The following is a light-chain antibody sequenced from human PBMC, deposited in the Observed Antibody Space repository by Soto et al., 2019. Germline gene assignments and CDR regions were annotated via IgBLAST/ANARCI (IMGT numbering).Light chain of an antibody. CDR3: LQHYSYPLT. Sequence: DIQMTQSPSSVSASVGDRVTITCRASQGVKTDLGWYQQKPGKAPKRLIYAASRLQSGVPSRFSGSGSGTEFTITISILQPEDVASYYFLQHYSYPLTFGGGTRVEIK. V-gene: IGKV1-17*01. J-gene: IGKJ4*01. CDR1: QGVKTD. CDR2: AAS.